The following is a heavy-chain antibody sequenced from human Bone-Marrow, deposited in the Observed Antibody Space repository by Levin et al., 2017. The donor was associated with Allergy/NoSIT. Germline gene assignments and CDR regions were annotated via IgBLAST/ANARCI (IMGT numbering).Heavy chain of an antibody. CDR2: ISPVDSDT. D-gene: IGHD7-27*01. Sequence: GESLKISCQGSGYSFSSYWIGWVRQMPGKGLEWMGIISPVDSDTTYSPSFQGHVTISVDNSISTAYLQWSSLKASDTAMYYCARRYKTGKEYYFDYWGQGTLVTVSS. CDR3: ARRYKTGKEYYFDY. CDR1: GYSFSSYW. V-gene: IGHV5-51*01. J-gene: IGHJ4*02.